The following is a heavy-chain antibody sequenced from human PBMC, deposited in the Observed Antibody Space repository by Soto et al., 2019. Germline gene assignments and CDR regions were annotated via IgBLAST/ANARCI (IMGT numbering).Heavy chain of an antibody. J-gene: IGHJ3*02. CDR1: GFTFSSYS. Sequence: EVQLVESGGGLVKPGGSLRLSCAASGFTFSSYSMNWVRQAPGKGLEWVSSISSSSSYIYYADSVKGRFTISRDNAKNSLYLQMNSLGAEDTAVYYCARDAGGDDAFDIWGQGTMVTVSS. V-gene: IGHV3-21*01. CDR2: ISSSSSYI. CDR3: ARDAGGDDAFDI. D-gene: IGHD3-16*01.